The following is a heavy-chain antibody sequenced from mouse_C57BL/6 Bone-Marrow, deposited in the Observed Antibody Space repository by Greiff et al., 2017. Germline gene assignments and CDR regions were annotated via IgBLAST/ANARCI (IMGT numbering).Heavy chain of an antibody. CDR1: GFTFSNYW. Sequence: EVMLVESGGGLVQPGGSMKLSCVASGFTFSNYWMNWVRQSPEKGLEWVAQIRLKSDNYATDYAESVKGRFTISRDDSKSSVYLQMNNLRAEDTGIYYCTENWDGDYWGQGTTLTVSS. V-gene: IGHV6-3*01. CDR2: IRLKSDNYAT. D-gene: IGHD4-1*01. J-gene: IGHJ2*01. CDR3: TENWDGDY.